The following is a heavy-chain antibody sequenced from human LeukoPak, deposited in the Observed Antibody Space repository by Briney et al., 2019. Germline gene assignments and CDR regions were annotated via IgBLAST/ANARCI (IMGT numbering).Heavy chain of an antibody. CDR1: GYTFTSYY. CDR3: ARDNSRREGGTKFWWFDP. V-gene: IGHV1-46*01. J-gene: IGHJ5*02. Sequence: ASVKVSCKASGYTFTSYYMHWVRQAPGQGLEWMGIINPSGGSTSYAQKFQGRVTMTRDTSTSTAYMELSSLRSEDTAVYFCARDNSRREGGTKFWWFDPWGKGTLVTVSS. D-gene: IGHD1-26*01. CDR2: INPSGGST.